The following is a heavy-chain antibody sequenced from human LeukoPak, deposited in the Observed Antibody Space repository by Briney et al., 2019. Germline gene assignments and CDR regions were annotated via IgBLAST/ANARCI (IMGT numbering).Heavy chain of an antibody. Sequence: GGSLRLSCAASGFTFSTYAMNWVRQAPGKGLEWVSTINHNGGNTYYADSVKGRFTISRDNSKNTLYLQMNSLRAEDTAVYYCAKRIQSAMATGYWGQGTLVTVSS. CDR2: INHNGGNT. V-gene: IGHV3-23*01. D-gene: IGHD5-18*01. CDR3: AKRIQSAMATGY. J-gene: IGHJ4*02. CDR1: GFTFSTYA.